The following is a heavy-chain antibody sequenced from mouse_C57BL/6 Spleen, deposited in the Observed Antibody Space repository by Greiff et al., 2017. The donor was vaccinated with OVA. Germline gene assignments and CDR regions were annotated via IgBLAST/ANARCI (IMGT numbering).Heavy chain of an antibody. V-gene: IGHV1-61*01. D-gene: IGHD2-1*01. CDR2: IYPSDSEN. J-gene: IGHJ2*01. CDR3: ARGGNYGDY. Sequence: QVQLQQPGAELVKPGASVKLSCKASGYTFTSYWMDWVKQRPGQGLEWIGNIYPSDSENHYNQKFKDKATLTVDKSSSTAYMQLSSLTSEDSAVYYCARGGNYGDYWGQGTTLTVSS. CDR1: GYTFTSYW.